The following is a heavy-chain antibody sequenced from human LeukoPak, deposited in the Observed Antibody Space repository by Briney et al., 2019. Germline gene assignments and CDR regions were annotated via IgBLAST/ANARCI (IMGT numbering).Heavy chain of an antibody. Sequence: ASVKVSCKASGYTFTSHYMHWVRQAPGQGLEWMGIINPSGGSTSYAQKFQGRVTMTRDTSTSTVYMELSSLRSEDTAVYYCAREREYDSSGYSFDYWGQGTLVTVSS. V-gene: IGHV1-46*01. CDR2: INPSGGST. D-gene: IGHD3-22*01. CDR3: AREREYDSSGYSFDY. J-gene: IGHJ4*02. CDR1: GYTFTSHY.